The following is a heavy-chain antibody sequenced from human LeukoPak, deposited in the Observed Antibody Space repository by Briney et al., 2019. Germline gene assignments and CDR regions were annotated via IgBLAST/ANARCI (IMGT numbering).Heavy chain of an antibody. J-gene: IGHJ6*03. CDR1: GYTFTSYY. V-gene: IGHV1-46*01. D-gene: IGHD6-13*01. Sequence: GASVKVSCKASGYTFTSYYMHWVRQAPGQGLEWMGIINPSGGSTSYAQKFQGRVTMTRDMSTSTVYMELSSLRSEDTAVYYCARGSIAAPYYYYYMDVWGKGTTVTVSS. CDR2: INPSGGST. CDR3: ARGSIAAPYYYYYMDV.